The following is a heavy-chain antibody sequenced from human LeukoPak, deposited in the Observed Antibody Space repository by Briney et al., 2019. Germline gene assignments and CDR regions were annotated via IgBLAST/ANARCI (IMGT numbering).Heavy chain of an antibody. CDR3: ARVCDSRDHTYYYGMDV. CDR2: MSPNSGNT. D-gene: IGHD3-22*01. J-gene: IGHJ6*02. Sequence: ASVKVSCKASGYTFTSYDINWVRQATGQGLEWVGWMSPNSGNTGSAQKFQGRVTMTTDTSTSTVYMELRSLRSDDTAVYYCARVCDSRDHTYYYGMDVWGQGTTVTVSS. V-gene: IGHV1-8*01. CDR1: GYTFTSYD.